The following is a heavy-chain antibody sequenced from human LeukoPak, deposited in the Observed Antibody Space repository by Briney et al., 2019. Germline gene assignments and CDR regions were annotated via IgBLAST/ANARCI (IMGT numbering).Heavy chain of an antibody. J-gene: IGHJ4*02. CDR3: ARVVIAPRALTY. Sequence: ASVKVSCKASGYSFATYGITWVRQAPGQGLEWMGWISGDSGNSNYAQKVQGRVTMTTDPATSTAYMELRSLRSDDTAVYYCARVVIAPRALTYWGQGTLVTVSS. V-gene: IGHV1-18*01. CDR2: ISGDSGNS. D-gene: IGHD2/OR15-2a*01. CDR1: GYSFATYG.